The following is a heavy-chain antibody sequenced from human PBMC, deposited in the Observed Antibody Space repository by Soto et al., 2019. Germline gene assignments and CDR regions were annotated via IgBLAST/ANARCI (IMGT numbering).Heavy chain of an antibody. Sequence: QVQLVXXGGXXXQPXRSXXXSXAASGFTFSSYAMHWVRQAPGKGLEWVAVISYDGSNKYYADSVKGRFTISRDNSKNTLYLQMNSLRAEDTAVYYCARDNRVVVITTARHWGQGTLVTVSS. J-gene: IGHJ1*01. D-gene: IGHD3-22*01. CDR2: ISYDGSNK. CDR1: GFTFSSYA. V-gene: IGHV3-30-3*01. CDR3: ARDNRVVVITTARH.